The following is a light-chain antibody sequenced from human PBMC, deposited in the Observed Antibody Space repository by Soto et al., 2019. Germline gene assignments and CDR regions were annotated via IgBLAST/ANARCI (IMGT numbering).Light chain of an antibody. Sequence: EIVLTQSPATLSVSPGERTTLSCGTSQSVSNNYLAWYQQKPGLAPRLLIYDASSRATGIPDRFSGSGSGTDFTLTISRLESEDFAVYYCQQYGTSPITFGLGTRLEIK. CDR1: QSVSNNY. CDR2: DAS. CDR3: QQYGTSPIT. V-gene: IGKV3D-20*01. J-gene: IGKJ5*01.